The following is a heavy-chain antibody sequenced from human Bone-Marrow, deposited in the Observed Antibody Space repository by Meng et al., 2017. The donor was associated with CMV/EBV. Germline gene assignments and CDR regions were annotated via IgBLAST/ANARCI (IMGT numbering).Heavy chain of an antibody. V-gene: IGHV1-18*01. CDR2: IRAYNGNT. J-gene: IGHJ4*02. CDR3: ARGDIVVIPAAYDY. Sequence: SGYSFTSNGISWVRQAPGQGIEWRGWIRAYNGNTNYAQKVQGRVTMTTDTSTSTAYMELRSLRSDDTAVYYCARGDIVVIPAAYDYWGQGTLVTVSS. CDR1: GYSFTSNG. D-gene: IGHD2-2*01.